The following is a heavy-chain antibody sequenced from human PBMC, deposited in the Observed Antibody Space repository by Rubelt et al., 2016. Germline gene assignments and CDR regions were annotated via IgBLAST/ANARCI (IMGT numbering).Heavy chain of an antibody. D-gene: IGHD2-15*01. J-gene: IGHJ6*02. CDR2: ISGSGGST. Sequence: GKGLEWVSAISGSGGSTYYADSVKGRFTISRDNSKNTLYLQMNSLRAEDTAVYYCARSYCSGGSCYSVWTNGEGPPYGMDVWGQGTTVTVSS. V-gene: IGHV3-23*01. CDR3: ARSYCSGGSCYSVWTNGEGPPYGMDV.